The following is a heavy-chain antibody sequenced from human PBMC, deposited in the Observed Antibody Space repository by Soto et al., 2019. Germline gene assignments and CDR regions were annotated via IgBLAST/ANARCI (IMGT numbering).Heavy chain of an antibody. V-gene: IGHV3-23*01. CDR1: GFTLSSYA. CDR3: ARRGSGSYYDY. J-gene: IGHJ4*02. Sequence: PGGSRRLSCAASGFTLSSYAMIWVRQAPGKGLEWVSAISGSGGSTYYADSVKGRFTISRDNSKNTLYLQMNSLRAEDTAVYYCARRGSGSYYDYWGQGTLVTVSS. CDR2: ISGSGGST. D-gene: IGHD1-26*01.